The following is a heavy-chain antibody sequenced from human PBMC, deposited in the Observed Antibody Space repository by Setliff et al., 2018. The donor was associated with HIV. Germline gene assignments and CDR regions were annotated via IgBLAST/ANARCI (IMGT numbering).Heavy chain of an antibody. D-gene: IGHD3-16*01. CDR3: ARDPFGGGDLINGVP. V-gene: IGHV3-66*02. CDR1: GFTFSTYW. CDR2: VHSGGDT. J-gene: IGHJ5*02. Sequence: PGGSLRLSCAASGFTFSTYWMHWVRQAPGKGLVWVSIVHSGGDTHYADSVQGRLTVSRDISKNTVFLRLNSLRVEDTAVYFCARDPFGGGDLINGVPWGQGTLVTVSS.